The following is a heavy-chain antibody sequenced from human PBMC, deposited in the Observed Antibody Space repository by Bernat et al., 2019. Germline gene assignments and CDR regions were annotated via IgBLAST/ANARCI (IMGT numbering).Heavy chain of an antibody. CDR1: GFTFSSYA. CDR2: ISYDGSNK. CDR3: ARGLLGFGEEYYYGMDV. Sequence: QVQLVESGGGVVQPGRSLRLSCAASGFTFSSYAMHWVRQAPGKGLEWVAVISYDGSNKYYADSVKGRFTISRDNSKNTLYLQMNSLRAEDTAVYYCARGLLGFGEEYYYGMDVWGQGTTVTVSS. V-gene: IGHV3-30-3*01. D-gene: IGHD3-10*01. J-gene: IGHJ6*02.